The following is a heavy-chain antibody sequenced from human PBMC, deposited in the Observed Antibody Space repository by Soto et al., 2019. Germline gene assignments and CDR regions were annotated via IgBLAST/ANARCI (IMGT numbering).Heavy chain of an antibody. Sequence: QVQLVESGGGVVQPGRSLRLSCAASGFTFSSYVMHWVRQAPGKGLEWVAVVSNDGSNKDYADSVKGRFTISRDNSKNTLYLQMNSLRAEDTAVYYCAKVSLTYTSGWYHPHFDYWGQGTLVTVSS. CDR2: VSNDGSNK. J-gene: IGHJ4*02. CDR3: AKVSLTYTSGWYHPHFDY. V-gene: IGHV3-30*18. CDR1: GFTFSSYV. D-gene: IGHD6-19*01.